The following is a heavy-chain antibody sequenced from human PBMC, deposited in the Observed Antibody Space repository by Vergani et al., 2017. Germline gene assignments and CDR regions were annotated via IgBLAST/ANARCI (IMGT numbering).Heavy chain of an antibody. CDR3: ARGGAAYYYYGMDV. Sequence: QVQLVQSGAEVKKPGSSVKVSCKASGGTFSSYTISWVRQAPGQGLEWMGRIIPILGIAKYAQKFKGRVTITADKSTSTAYMELSSLRSEDTAVYYCARGGAAYYYYGMDVWGQGTTVTVSS. CDR1: GGTFSSYT. CDR2: IIPILGIA. D-gene: IGHD4/OR15-4a*01. J-gene: IGHJ6*02. V-gene: IGHV1-69*02.